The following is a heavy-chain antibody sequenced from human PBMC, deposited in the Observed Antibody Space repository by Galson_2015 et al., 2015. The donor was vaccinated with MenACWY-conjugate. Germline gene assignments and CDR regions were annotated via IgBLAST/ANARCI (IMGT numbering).Heavy chain of an antibody. Sequence: SLRLSCAASGFTFRSYWMSWVRQAPGKGLEWVAYIKQDGSEKYYVDSVKGRFTISRDNAKNSLYLQMDSLRAEDTALYYCARLDFGMIIYWGQGTLVTVSS. CDR2: IKQDGSEK. D-gene: IGHD3-3*01. V-gene: IGHV3-7*03. J-gene: IGHJ4*02. CDR1: GFTFRSYW. CDR3: ARLDFGMIIY.